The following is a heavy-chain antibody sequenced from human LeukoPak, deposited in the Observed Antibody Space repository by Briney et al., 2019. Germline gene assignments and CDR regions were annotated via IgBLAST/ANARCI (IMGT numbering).Heavy chain of an antibody. J-gene: IGHJ3*02. Sequence: PSQTLSLTCTVSGGSISSGGYYWSWIRQPPGKGLEWIGYIYHSGSTYYNPSLKSRVTISVDRSKNQFSLKLSSVTAADTAVYYCAREGGWSEDAFDIWGQGTMVTVSS. CDR3: AREGGWSEDAFDI. CDR2: IYHSGST. V-gene: IGHV4-30-2*01. CDR1: GGSISSGGYY. D-gene: IGHD6-19*01.